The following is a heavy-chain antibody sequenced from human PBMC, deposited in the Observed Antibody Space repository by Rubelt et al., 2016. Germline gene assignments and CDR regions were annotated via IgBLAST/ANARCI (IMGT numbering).Heavy chain of an antibody. D-gene: IGHD3-22*01. Sequence: QVQVQESGPGLVEPSGTLSLTCVVSGGLISSSQWWSWLRQPPGKGLEWIGELYHSGSTTYNPSLKSRVTISVDKSKNQFSRGLGSGTAADTAIYYCARKFFDSSGFHDFWGQGTLVTVSS. CDR2: LYHSGST. V-gene: IGHV4-4*02. CDR3: ARKFFDSSGFHDF. CDR1: GGLISSSQW. J-gene: IGHJ4*02.